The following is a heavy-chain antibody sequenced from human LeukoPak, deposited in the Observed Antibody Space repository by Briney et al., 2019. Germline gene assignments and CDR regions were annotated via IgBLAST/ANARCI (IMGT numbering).Heavy chain of an antibody. CDR2: TIPILGIA. V-gene: IGHV1-69*02. CDR3: ARAVAGTGSFDY. J-gene: IGHJ4*02. Sequence: GASVKVSCKASGGTYSSYTISWVRQAPGHGLEWMGRTIPILGIANYAQKFQGRVTITADKSTSTAYMELSSLRSEDTAVYYCARAVAGTGSFDYWGQGTLVTVSS. CDR1: GGTYSSYT. D-gene: IGHD6-19*01.